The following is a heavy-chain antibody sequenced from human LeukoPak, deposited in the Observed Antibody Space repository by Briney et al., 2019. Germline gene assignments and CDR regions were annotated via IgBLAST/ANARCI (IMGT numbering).Heavy chain of an antibody. J-gene: IGHJ4*02. CDR3: ARVGAYCGGDCYSWYFDY. CDR1: GGTFSSYA. Sequence: SLKVSCKASGGTFSSYAISWVRQAPGQGLEWMGGTIPIFGTANYAQKFQGRVTITADESTSTAYMELSSLRSEDTAVYYCARVGAYCGGDCYSWYFDYWGQGTLVTVSS. CDR2: TIPIFGTA. V-gene: IGHV1-69*13. D-gene: IGHD2-21*01.